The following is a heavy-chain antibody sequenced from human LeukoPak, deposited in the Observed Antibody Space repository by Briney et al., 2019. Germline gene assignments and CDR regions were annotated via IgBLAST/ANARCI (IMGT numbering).Heavy chain of an antibody. CDR1: GFTFSSYW. CDR2: IKQDGSEK. D-gene: IGHD6-19*01. J-gene: IGHJ4*02. CDR3: AREGSSGWYRN. Sequence: GGSLKLSCAASGFTFSSYWMSWVRQAPGKGLEWVANIKQDGSEKYYVDSVKGRFTISRDNAKNSLYLQMNSLRAEDTAVYYCAREGSSGWYRNWGQGTLVTVSS. V-gene: IGHV3-7*01.